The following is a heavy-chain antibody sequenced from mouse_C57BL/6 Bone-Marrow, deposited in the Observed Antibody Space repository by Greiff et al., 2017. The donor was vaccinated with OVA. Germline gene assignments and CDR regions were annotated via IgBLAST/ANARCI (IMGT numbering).Heavy chain of an antibody. Sequence: QVQLKESGPGLVQPSQSLSITCTVSGFSLTSYGVHWVRQSPGTGLEWLGVIWSGGSTDYNAAFISRLSISKYNSKSQVFFKMNSLQDDDTAIYYCARKGWLPWYFDVWGTGTTVTVSS. CDR2: IWSGGST. D-gene: IGHD2-2*01. V-gene: IGHV2-2*01. CDR1: GFSLTSYG. CDR3: ARKGWLPWYFDV. J-gene: IGHJ1*03.